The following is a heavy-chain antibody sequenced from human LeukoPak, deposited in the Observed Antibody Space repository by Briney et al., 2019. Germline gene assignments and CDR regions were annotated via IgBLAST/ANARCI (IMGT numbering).Heavy chain of an antibody. CDR2: ISAYNGNT. J-gene: IGHJ4*02. D-gene: IGHD2-15*01. V-gene: IGHV1-18*01. CDR3: ARIQLGIVVVVAATWYYFDY. Sequence: ASVKVSCKASGYTFTSYAMNWVRQAPGQGLEWMGWISAYNGNTNYAQKLQGRVTMTTDTSTSTAYMELRSLRSDDTAVYYCARIQLGIVVVVAATWYYFDYWGQGTLVTVSS. CDR1: GYTFTSYA.